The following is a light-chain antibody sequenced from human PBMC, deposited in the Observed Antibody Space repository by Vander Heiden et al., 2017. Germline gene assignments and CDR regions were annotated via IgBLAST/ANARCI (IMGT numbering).Light chain of an antibody. Sequence: DSVMAQSPRSMPVTPGELASMSCRSSQSLLHSNGYHSLDWSLQKPGQSPQLLIYLGSNRASGVPGRFSGSGSGTDFTLKISRVEAEDVGVYYCMQALQTLWTFGQGTKVEI. CDR1: QSLLHSNGYHS. CDR3: MQALQTLWT. V-gene: IGKV2-28*01. J-gene: IGKJ1*01. CDR2: LGS.